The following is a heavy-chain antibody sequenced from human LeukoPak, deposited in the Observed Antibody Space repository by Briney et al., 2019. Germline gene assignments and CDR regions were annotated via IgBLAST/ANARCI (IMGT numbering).Heavy chain of an antibody. CDR2: IRNKAYGGTT. D-gene: IGHD3-16*02. V-gene: IGHV3-49*04. J-gene: IGHJ4*02. CDR3: TRGSVWGSYRPDY. Sequence: GRSLRLSCTAPGFTFGDYAMSWVRQALGKGLEWVGFIRNKAYGGTTEYAASVKGRFSISRDDSKSIAYLQMNSLKTEDTAVYYCTRGSVWGSYRPDYWGQGTLVTVSS. CDR1: GFTFGDYA.